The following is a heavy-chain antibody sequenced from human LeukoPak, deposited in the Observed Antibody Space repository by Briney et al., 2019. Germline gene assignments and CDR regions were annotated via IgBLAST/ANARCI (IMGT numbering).Heavy chain of an antibody. CDR3: ATYSGSYAGWLDP. CDR2: INPYGSQT. CDR1: GLIFSGSW. J-gene: IGHJ5*02. Sequence: GGSLRLSCAASGLIFSGSWMNWARQAPGEGLEGVANINPYGSQTDYVDSVKGRFTISRDNAKNSVFLQMNNLGVEDTAVYYCATYSGSYAGWLDPWGQGTLVMVSS. D-gene: IGHD1-26*01. V-gene: IGHV3-7*01.